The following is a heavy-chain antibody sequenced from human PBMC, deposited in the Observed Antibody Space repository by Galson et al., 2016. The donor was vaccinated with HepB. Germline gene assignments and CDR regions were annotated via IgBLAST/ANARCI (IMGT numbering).Heavy chain of an antibody. CDR1: GGSISSSTYY. CDR3: ARVATILETDY. J-gene: IGHJ4*02. D-gene: IGHD5-24*01. CDR2: IYYSGTT. V-gene: IGHV4-39*01. Sequence: LSLTCTVSGGSISSSTYYWGWIRQPPGKGLEWIGSIYYSGTTYYNPSLKSRATISVDMSNNQFSLKLRSVTAADTAMYYCARVATILETDYWGQGTLVTVSS.